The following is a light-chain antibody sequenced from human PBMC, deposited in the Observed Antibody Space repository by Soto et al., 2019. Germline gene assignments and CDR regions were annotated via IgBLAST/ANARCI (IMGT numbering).Light chain of an antibody. Sequence: EIGLTQSPGTLSLSPGERATLSCRASQSISSRYLAWYQQKPGQAPRLLIYSASSRDTGIPDRFSGSGSGTDFTLTISRLEPEDFAVYYCQQYASSLVYTFGQGTRLDIK. CDR2: SAS. V-gene: IGKV3-20*01. CDR3: QQYASSLVYT. CDR1: QSISSRY. J-gene: IGKJ2*01.